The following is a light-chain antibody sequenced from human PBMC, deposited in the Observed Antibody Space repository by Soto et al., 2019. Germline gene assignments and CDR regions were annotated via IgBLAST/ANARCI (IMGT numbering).Light chain of an antibody. CDR3: QQRSNWPVT. CDR1: QSVGTY. Sequence: EIVLTQSPATLSLSPGERVTLSCRASQSVGTYLAWYQQKPGQPPRLLIYNASNRASGIPARFSGSGSGTDFTLTIGSLEPEDFAVYYCQQRSNWPVTFGQGTLLEIK. V-gene: IGKV3-11*01. J-gene: IGKJ5*01. CDR2: NAS.